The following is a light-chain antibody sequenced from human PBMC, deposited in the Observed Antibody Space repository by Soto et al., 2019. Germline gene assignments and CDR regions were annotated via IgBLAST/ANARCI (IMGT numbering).Light chain of an antibody. CDR2: DVS. V-gene: IGLV2-14*03. J-gene: IGLJ2*01. Sequence: QSVLTQPASVSGSPGQSITISCTGTSSDIGSYNYVSWYQHHPGRVPQLLIYDVSYRPSGISNRFSGSKSGNTASLTISGLQAEDEADYYCSSCTSSSTIFGGGTKLTV. CDR3: SSCTSSSTI. CDR1: SSDIGSYNY.